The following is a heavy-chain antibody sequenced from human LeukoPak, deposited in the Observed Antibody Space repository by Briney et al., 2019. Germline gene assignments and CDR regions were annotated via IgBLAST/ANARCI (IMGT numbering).Heavy chain of an antibody. Sequence: SETLSLTCTVSGGSIRNYYWTWIRQPPGKGLEWVGYIFYSGSTNYNPSLKSRVTISVDTPKNQFSLTLSSVTAADTAVYYCARDQKQWLVRESYYYGMDVWGQGTTVTVSS. CDR2: IFYSGST. CDR1: GGSIRNYY. D-gene: IGHD6-19*01. J-gene: IGHJ6*02. V-gene: IGHV4-59*01. CDR3: ARDQKQWLVRESYYYGMDV.